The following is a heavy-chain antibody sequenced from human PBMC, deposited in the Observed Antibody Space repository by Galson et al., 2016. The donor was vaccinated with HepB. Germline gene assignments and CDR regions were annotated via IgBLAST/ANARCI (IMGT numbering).Heavy chain of an antibody. CDR1: GFTFNHYA. Sequence: SLRLSCAASGFTFNHYAMTWVRQAPGKGLEWVSTVSASAETTYYADSVKGRFTISSDTSTNTLTLQMSSLRAEDTALYFWAKVLRAVAGYSGFDCWGQGTLVTVSS. D-gene: IGHD6-19*01. V-gene: IGHV3-23*01. CDR3: AKVLRAVAGYSGFDC. CDR2: VSASAETT. J-gene: IGHJ4*02.